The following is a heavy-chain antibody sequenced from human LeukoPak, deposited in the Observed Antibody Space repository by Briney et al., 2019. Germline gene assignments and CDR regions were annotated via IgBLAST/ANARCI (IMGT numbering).Heavy chain of an antibody. Sequence: SETLSLTCTVSGGSISSSSYYWGWIRQPPGKGLEWIGSIYYSGSTYYNPSLKSRVTISVDTSKNQFSLKLSSVTAADTAVYYCARVLLDSYGYLLFDYWGQGTLVTVSS. D-gene: IGHD5-18*01. CDR1: GGSISSSSYY. CDR2: IYYSGST. CDR3: ARVLLDSYGYLLFDY. V-gene: IGHV4-39*01. J-gene: IGHJ4*02.